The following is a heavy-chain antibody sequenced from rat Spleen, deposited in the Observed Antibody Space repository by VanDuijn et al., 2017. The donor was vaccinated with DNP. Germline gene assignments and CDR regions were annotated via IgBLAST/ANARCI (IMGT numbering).Heavy chain of an antibody. Sequence: EVQVVESGGGLVQPGRSLKLSCAVSGFTFSDYYMAWVRQAPAKGLEWVAYITYDGGSTYYEDSVKGRFTISRDNAKSTLYLQMNSLRSEDMATYYCARPMDYYSGGFAYWGQGTLVTVSS. V-gene: IGHV5-22*01. J-gene: IGHJ3*01. D-gene: IGHD1-1*01. CDR1: GFTFSDYY. CDR2: ITYDGGST. CDR3: ARPMDYYSGGFAY.